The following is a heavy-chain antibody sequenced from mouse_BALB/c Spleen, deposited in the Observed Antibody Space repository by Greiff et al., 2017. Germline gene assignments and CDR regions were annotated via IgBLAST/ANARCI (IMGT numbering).Heavy chain of an antibody. CDR1: GFTFSSYG. Sequence: EVMLVESGGGLVQPGGSLKLSCAASGFTFSSYGMSWVRQTPDKRLELVATINSNGGSTYYPDSVKGRFTISRDNAKNTLYLQMSSLKSEDTAMYYCARLLLRYCYFDYWGQGTTLTVSA. D-gene: IGHD1-1*01. CDR3: ARLLLRYCYFDY. CDR2: INSNGGST. J-gene: IGHJ2*01. V-gene: IGHV5-6-3*01.